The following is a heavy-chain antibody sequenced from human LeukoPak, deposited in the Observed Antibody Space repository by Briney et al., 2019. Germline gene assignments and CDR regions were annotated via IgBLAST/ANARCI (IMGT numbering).Heavy chain of an antibody. CDR1: GFTFSSYA. CDR3: AKDPKPVAY. V-gene: IGHV3-23*01. CDR2: ISGSGSTT. D-gene: IGHD2-15*01. Sequence: GGSLRLSCAASGFTFSSYAMSWVRQAPGKGLEWVSAISGSGSTTYYADSVKGRFTISRDNSKNMLYLQMSSLRAEDTALYYCAKDPKPVAYWGQGTLVTVSS. J-gene: IGHJ4*02.